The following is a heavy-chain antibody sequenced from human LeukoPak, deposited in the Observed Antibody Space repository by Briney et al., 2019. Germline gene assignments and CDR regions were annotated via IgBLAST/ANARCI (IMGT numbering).Heavy chain of an antibody. CDR2: IDADTGNT. V-gene: IGHV1-3*03. Sequence: ASVKVSCKASGYTFTTYTMHWVRQAPGQRLEWMGWIDADTGNTKCSQEFQGRLTITRDTSASTVYMDLSSLKSEDMAVYYCARSGGSRGTVTPPGDFWGQGTLVTVSS. D-gene: IGHD4-17*01. CDR3: ARSGGSRGTVTPPGDF. CDR1: GYTFTTYT. J-gene: IGHJ4*02.